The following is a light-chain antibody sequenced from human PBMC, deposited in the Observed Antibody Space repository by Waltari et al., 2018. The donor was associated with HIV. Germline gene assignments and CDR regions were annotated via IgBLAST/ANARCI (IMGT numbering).Light chain of an antibody. CDR3: GTWDNSLKTVV. CDR2: DNN. CDR1: SSHIGNNF. V-gene: IGLV1-51*01. Sequence: QSVLTQPPSVSAAQGQTISISCSAFSSHIGNNFVSWYHPLPGKAPKLLIFDNNKRPSGIPDRVSASKPGTSATLAITGPQTGDEGDYYCGTWDNSLKTVVFGGGTKVTVL. J-gene: IGLJ2*01.